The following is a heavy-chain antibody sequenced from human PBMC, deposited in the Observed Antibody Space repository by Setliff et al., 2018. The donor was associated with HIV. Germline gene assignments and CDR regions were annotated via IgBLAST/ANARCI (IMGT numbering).Heavy chain of an antibody. V-gene: IGHV1-69*04. D-gene: IGHD1-1*01. CDR3: ERDFEGMSTIDGFED. CDR2: IVPILGVT. J-gene: IGHJ5*01. CDR1: RGTFSNYG. Sequence: SVKVSCKAARGTFSNYGVRWMRQAPGQGLEWMGNIVPILGVTNYAQKFQGRVTITADESTSTVYMALSSLTSEDTAVYYCERDFEGMSTIDGFEDWGRGTLVTVSS.